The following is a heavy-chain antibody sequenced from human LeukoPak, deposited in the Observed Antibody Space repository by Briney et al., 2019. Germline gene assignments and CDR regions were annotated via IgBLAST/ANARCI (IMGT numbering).Heavy chain of an antibody. CDR3: ARVWGYRNGFDY. J-gene: IGHJ4*02. CDR1: GFTFSSYS. D-gene: IGHD5-12*01. V-gene: IGHV3-48*02. CDR2: ISSSSGTI. Sequence: GGSLRLSCAASGFTFSSYSMNWVRQAPGKGLEWVSYISSSSGTIYYADSVKGGFTISRDNAKNSLYLQMNSLRDEDTAVYYCARVWGYRNGFDYWGQGTLVTVSS.